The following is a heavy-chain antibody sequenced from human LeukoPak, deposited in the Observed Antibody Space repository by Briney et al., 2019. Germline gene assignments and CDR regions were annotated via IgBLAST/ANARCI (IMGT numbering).Heavy chain of an antibody. J-gene: IGHJ6*03. CDR1: GFTFSNYW. V-gene: IGHV3-74*01. CDR3: ARMSRAAGTCMDV. Sequence: GGSLRLSCAASGFTFSNYWMHWVRQAPGKGLVWVSRINSDGSSTNYADSVKGRFTISRDNAKNTVYLQMNSLRAEDTAVYYRARMSRAAGTCMDVWGKGTTVTISS. D-gene: IGHD6-13*01. CDR2: INSDGSST.